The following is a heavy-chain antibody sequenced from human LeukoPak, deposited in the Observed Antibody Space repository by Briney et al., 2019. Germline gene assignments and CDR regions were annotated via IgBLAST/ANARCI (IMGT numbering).Heavy chain of an antibody. CDR1: GFTFSSYS. J-gene: IGHJ6*03. V-gene: IGHV3-48*01. D-gene: IGHD6-25*01. Sequence: GGSLRLSCAASGFTFSSYSMNWVRQAPGKGLEWVSYISSSSSTIYYADSVKGRFTISRDNAKNSLYLQMNSLRAEDTAIYYCARDFSSASYTYYYYYMDVWGKGTTVTVSS. CDR3: ARDFSSASYTYYYYYMDV. CDR2: ISSSSSTI.